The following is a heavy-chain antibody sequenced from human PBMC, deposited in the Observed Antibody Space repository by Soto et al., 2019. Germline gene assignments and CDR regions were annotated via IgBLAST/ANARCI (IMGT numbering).Heavy chain of an antibody. CDR2: IYRGSP. CDR1: GGSVSSGNYY. D-gene: IGHD7-27*01. CDR3: TRDHGLGAGDFAL. Sequence: QVQLQESGPGQVKPSATLFLTCTVSGGSVSSGNYYWSWIRQPAGKGLEWMGYIYRGSPNYNPSLERRAIIAVDTSRTQFSLMLSSVTVADTAVYYCTRDHGLGAGDFALRGRGTLVTVS. V-gene: IGHV4-61*01. J-gene: IGHJ2*01.